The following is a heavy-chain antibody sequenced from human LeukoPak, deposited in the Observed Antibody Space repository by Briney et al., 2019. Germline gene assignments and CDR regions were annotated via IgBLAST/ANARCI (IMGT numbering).Heavy chain of an antibody. CDR2: MNQDGSEK. CDR1: GFTFSTYW. CDR3: ARDKTVGATLFDY. D-gene: IGHD1-26*01. Sequence: GGSLRLSCAASGFTFSTYWMSWVRQAPGRGLEWVANMNQDGSEKYYVDSVKGRFTISRDNAKNSLYLQMNSLRAEDTAVYYCARDKTVGATLFDYWGQGTLVTVSS. V-gene: IGHV3-7*01. J-gene: IGHJ4*02.